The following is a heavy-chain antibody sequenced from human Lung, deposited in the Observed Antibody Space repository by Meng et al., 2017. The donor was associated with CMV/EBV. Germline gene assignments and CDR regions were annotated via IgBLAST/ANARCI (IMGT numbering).Heavy chain of an antibody. Sequence: QVQLHESGPGLVKPSEPLSLTCTVAGGSISSYYWSWIRQSAGKGLEWIGRIYTSGTTIYNPSLKSRLTLSLDTSKNQFSLKLNSVTAADTAVYYCARAEADTGNFDYWGQGTLVTVSS. D-gene: IGHD6-19*01. CDR1: GGSISSYY. CDR3: ARAEADTGNFDY. V-gene: IGHV4-4*07. CDR2: IYTSGTT. J-gene: IGHJ4*02.